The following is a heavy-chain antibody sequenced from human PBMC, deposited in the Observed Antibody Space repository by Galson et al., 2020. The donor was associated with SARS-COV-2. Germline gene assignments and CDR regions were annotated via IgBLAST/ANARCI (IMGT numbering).Heavy chain of an antibody. Sequence: GGSLRLSCAASGFTFSSYGMHWVRQAPGKGLEWVAVISYDGSNKYYADSVKGRFTISRDNSKNTLYLQMNSLRAEDTAVYYCAKDMQYYDILTGYYSRRGYYYYDGMDVWGQGTTVTVSS. CDR1: GFTFSSYG. V-gene: IGHV3-30*18. J-gene: IGHJ6*02. D-gene: IGHD3-9*01. CDR3: AKDMQYYDILTGYYSRRGYYYYDGMDV. CDR2: ISYDGSNK.